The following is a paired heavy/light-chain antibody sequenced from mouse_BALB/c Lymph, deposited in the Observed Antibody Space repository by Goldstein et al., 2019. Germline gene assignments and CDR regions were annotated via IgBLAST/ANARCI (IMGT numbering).Heavy chain of an antibody. Sequence: EVMLVESGGGLVKPGGSLKLSCAASGFTFSSYAMSWVRQTPEKRLEWVATISSGGSYTYYPDSVKGRFTISRDNAKNTLYLQMSSLRSEDTAMYYCARHSGNSYYYAMDYWGQGTSVTVSS. CDR3: ARHSGNSYYYAMDY. D-gene: IGHD1-3*01. V-gene: IGHV5-9-1*01. J-gene: IGHJ4*01. CDR2: ISSGGSYT. CDR1: GFTFSSYA.
Light chain of an antibody. CDR2: YTS. CDR3: QQFTSSPYT. V-gene: IGKV4-50*01. CDR1: SSVNY. J-gene: IGKJ2*01. Sequence: ENVLTQSPAIMSASLGEKVTMSCRASSSVNYMYWYQQKSDASPKLWIYYTSNLAPGVPARFSGSGSGNSYSLTISSMEGEDAATYYCQQFTSSPYTFGGGTKLEIK.